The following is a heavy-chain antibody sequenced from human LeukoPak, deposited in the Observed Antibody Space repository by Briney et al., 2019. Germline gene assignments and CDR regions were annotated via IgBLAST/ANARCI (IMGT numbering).Heavy chain of an antibody. CDR2: IIPILGIA. CDR3: ARPSLCSSTSCYHTGYFQH. J-gene: IGHJ1*01. V-gene: IGHV1-69*04. Sequence: GASVKVSCKASGYTFTSYGISWVRQAPGQGLEWMGRIIPILGIANYAQKFQGRVTITADKSTSTAYMELSSLRSEDTAVYYCARPSLCSSTSCYHTGYFQHWGQGTLVTVSS. D-gene: IGHD2-2*01. CDR1: GYTFTSYG.